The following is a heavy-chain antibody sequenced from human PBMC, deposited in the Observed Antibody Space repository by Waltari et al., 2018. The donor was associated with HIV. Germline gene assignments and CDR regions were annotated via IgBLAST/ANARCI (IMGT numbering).Heavy chain of an antibody. V-gene: IGHV1-2*02. CDR2: INHNSGNT. Sequence: QVQLLQSGPEVRKPGASVKVSCGASGSNFTGCYMHWVRQAPGQGLEWMGSINHNSGNTHLAQKFKGKVTMPRLTSIRTAYLEMRRLKSDDTAIYYCARDGVGYAAFDYWGQRTLGTVS. CDR3: ARDGVGYAAFDY. D-gene: IGHD1-26*01. CDR1: GSNFTGCY. J-gene: IGHJ4*02.